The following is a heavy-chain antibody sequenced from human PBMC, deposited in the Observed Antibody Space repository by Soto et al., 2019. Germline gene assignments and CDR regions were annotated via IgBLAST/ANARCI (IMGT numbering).Heavy chain of an antibody. CDR2: ISYDGSNK. V-gene: IGHV3-30-3*01. CDR3: ARDLGVAVAARLPLLYGMDV. CDR1: GFTFSSYA. J-gene: IGHJ6*02. D-gene: IGHD6-19*01. Sequence: LSCAASGFTFSSYAMHWVRQAPGKGLEWVAVISYDGSNKYYADSVKGRFTISRDNSKNTLYLQMNSLRAEDTAVYYCARDLGVAVAARLPLLYGMDVWGQGTTVTVSS.